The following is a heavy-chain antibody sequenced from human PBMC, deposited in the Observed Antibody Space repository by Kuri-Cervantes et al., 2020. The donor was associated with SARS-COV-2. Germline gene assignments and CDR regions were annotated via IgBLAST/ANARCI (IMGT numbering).Heavy chain of an antibody. V-gene: IGHV3-23*03. CDR3: ARDLLNYYDSSGYGY. Sequence: LTCAASGFTFSSYAMSWVRQAPGKGLGWVSVIYSGGSTIYYADSVKGRFTISRDNAKNSLYLQMNSLRAEDTAVYYCARDLLNYYDSSGYGYWGQGTLVTVSS. J-gene: IGHJ4*02. CDR1: GFTFSSYA. CDR2: IYSGGSTI. D-gene: IGHD3-22*01.